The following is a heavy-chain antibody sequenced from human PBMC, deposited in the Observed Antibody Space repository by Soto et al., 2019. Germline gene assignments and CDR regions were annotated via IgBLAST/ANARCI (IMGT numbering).Heavy chain of an antibody. Sequence: PGGSLRLSCAASGFTFSSYSMNWVRQAPGKGLEWVSSISSSSSYIYYADSVKGRFTISRDNAKNSLYLQMNSLRAEDTAVYCCARDQDFWSGYFSGMDVWGQGTTVTVSS. CDR3: ARDQDFWSGYFSGMDV. CDR1: GFTFSSYS. D-gene: IGHD3-3*01. CDR2: ISSSSSYI. V-gene: IGHV3-21*01. J-gene: IGHJ6*02.